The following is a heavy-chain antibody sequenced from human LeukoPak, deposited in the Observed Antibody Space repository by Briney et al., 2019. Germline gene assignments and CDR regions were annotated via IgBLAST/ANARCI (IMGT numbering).Heavy chain of an antibody. CDR2: VNSDESST. Sequence: GGSLRLSCAASGFTFSSRWMHWVRQAPGKGLVWVSHVNSDESSTNYADSVKGRFTITRDNTKNTLYLQMNSLRAEDTAVYYCASDDSYAFDIWGQGTMVTVSS. D-gene: IGHD2-21*01. V-gene: IGHV3-74*01. CDR3: ASDDSYAFDI. J-gene: IGHJ3*02. CDR1: GFTFSSRW.